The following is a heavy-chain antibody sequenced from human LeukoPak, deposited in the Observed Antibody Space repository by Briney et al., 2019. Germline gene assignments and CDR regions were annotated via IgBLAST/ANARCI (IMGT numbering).Heavy chain of an antibody. CDR2: INHSGST. V-gene: IGHV4-34*01. D-gene: IGHD3-9*01. CDR1: GGSFSGYY. J-gene: IGHJ4*02. Sequence: PSETLSLTCAVYGGSFSGYYWSWLRQPPGKGLEWIGEINHSGSTNYNPSLKSRVTISVDTSKNQFSLKLSSVTAADTAVYYCARLDYDILTGYHRSMYYFDYWGQGTLVTVSS. CDR3: ARLDYDILTGYHRSMYYFDY.